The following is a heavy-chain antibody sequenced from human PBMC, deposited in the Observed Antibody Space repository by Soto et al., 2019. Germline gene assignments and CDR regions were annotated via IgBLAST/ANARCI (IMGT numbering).Heavy chain of an antibody. Sequence: EVQLLESGGGLVQPGGSLRLSCAASGVTFSSKAMSWVRQAPGKGLEWVSAISGSGVTIDYADSVKGRFTISRDNSKDTLYLQMNSLRAEDTARYDCSEGYSSSATDYDYARDVWGHGTTVIVSS. V-gene: IGHV3-23*01. D-gene: IGHD6-6*01. CDR1: GVTFSSKA. CDR2: ISGSGVTI. J-gene: IGHJ6*02. CDR3: SEGYSSSATDYDYARDV.